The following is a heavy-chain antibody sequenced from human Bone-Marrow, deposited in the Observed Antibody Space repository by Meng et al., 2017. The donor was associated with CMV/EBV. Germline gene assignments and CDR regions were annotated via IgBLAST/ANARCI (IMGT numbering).Heavy chain of an antibody. CDR3: ARDSRRVRGLEYDAFDI. J-gene: IGHJ3*02. Sequence: SVKVSCKASGGTFSSYAISWVRQAPGQGLEWMGGIIPIFGTANYAQKFQGRVTITTDESTSTAYMELSRLRSEDTAVYYCARDSRRVRGLEYDAFDIWGQGTMVTVSS. D-gene: IGHD3-10*01. V-gene: IGHV1-69*05. CDR1: GGTFSSYA. CDR2: IIPIFGTA.